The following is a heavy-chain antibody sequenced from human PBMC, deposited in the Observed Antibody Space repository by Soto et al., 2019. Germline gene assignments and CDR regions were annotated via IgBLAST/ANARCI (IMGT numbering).Heavy chain of an antibody. D-gene: IGHD2-15*01. Sequence: EVQLLESGGGLVQPGGSVRLSCAASGFTFSSYAMSWVRQAPGKGLEWVSAISGSGGSTYYADSVKGRVTISRDNSKNTLFLQMNSLRTEDTAVYYCAKFSLIGSCYPYWGQGPLVTVSS. V-gene: IGHV3-23*01. CDR2: ISGSGGST. J-gene: IGHJ4*02. CDR3: AKFSLIGSCYPY. CDR1: GFTFSSYA.